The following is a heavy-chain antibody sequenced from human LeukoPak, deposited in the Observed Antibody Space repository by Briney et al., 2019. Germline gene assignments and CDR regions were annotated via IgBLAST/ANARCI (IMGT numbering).Heavy chain of an antibody. Sequence: ASVKVSCRASGYTFINFAINWGRQVPGQRPEWVGWINAGNGNTKYSQKFQGRVIITRDTSASTAYMELSSLTSEDTAVYYCARGPRAAADDYWGQGTLVTVSS. CDR2: INAGNGNT. J-gene: IGHJ4*02. CDR3: ARGPRAAADDY. D-gene: IGHD6-13*01. CDR1: GYTFINFA. V-gene: IGHV1-3*01.